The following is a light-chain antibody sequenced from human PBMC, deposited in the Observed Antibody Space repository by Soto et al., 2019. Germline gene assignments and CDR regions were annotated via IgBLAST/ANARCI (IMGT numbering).Light chain of an antibody. Sequence: ELVLTQSPVALSLSSGERATLSCRASQSVSSTLLTGYQQKPGQAPRLLIYGVSSRATGIPDRFSGSGSGTDFTLTISRVEPEDFAVYFCQHYGDSSWTCGQGSRVEIK. J-gene: IGKJ1*01. CDR3: QHYGDSSWT. CDR1: QSVSSTL. CDR2: GVS. V-gene: IGKV3-20*01.